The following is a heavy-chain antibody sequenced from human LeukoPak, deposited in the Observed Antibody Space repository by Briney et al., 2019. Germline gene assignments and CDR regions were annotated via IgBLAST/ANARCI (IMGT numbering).Heavy chain of an antibody. D-gene: IGHD1-26*01. CDR3: ARATRIVGGDRQAFDI. Sequence: ASVTVSFKASGYTFTDYYMHWVRQAPGQGLEWMGWINPNSGDTKDAQKFQGRVTMTRDTSINTAYMELSGLRSDDTAVYYCARATRIVGGDRQAFDIWGQGTMVTVSS. CDR1: GYTFTDYY. CDR2: INPNSGDT. J-gene: IGHJ3*02. V-gene: IGHV1-2*02.